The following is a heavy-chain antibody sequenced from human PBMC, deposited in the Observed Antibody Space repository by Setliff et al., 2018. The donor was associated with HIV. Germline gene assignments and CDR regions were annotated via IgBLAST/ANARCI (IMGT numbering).Heavy chain of an antibody. Sequence: SETLSLTCAVSGGSVSSPSYYWGWIRQPPGKGLEWIGSVYNSGITFKNPSLKSRASISGDRSGNQFSLRLTSVTAADTAVYYCATCRHRPSNWFDPWGQGTVVTVSS. V-gene: IGHV4-39*07. CDR3: ATCRHRPSNWFDP. CDR2: VYNSGIT. J-gene: IGHJ5*02. CDR1: GGSVSSPSYY.